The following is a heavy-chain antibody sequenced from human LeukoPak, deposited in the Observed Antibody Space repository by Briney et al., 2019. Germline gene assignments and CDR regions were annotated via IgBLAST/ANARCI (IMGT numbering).Heavy chain of an antibody. Sequence: CGSLILSCAAPGYTLSNYAMRWVRQAPGQGLERVSAISGSGGSTYYADAVKGRFTISRDNSKSTLYLQMNSLRAEDTAVYYCAKVMQQLVRGFDYWGQGTLVTVSS. D-gene: IGHD6-13*01. J-gene: IGHJ4*02. V-gene: IGHV3-23*01. CDR1: GYTLSNYA. CDR3: AKVMQQLVRGFDY. CDR2: ISGSGGST.